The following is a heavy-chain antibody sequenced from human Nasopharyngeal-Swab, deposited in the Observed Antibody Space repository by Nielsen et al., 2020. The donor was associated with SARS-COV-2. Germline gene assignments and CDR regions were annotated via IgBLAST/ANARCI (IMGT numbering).Heavy chain of an antibody. Sequence: GESLKISCAASGFTFSSYWMSWVCQAPGKGLEWVANIKQDGSEKYYVDSVKGRFTISRDNAKNSLYLQMNSLRAEDTAVYYCASLSSSSWFFDYWGQGTLVTVSS. D-gene: IGHD6-13*01. J-gene: IGHJ4*02. CDR1: GFTFSSYW. CDR2: IKQDGSEK. CDR3: ASLSSSSWFFDY. V-gene: IGHV3-7*01.